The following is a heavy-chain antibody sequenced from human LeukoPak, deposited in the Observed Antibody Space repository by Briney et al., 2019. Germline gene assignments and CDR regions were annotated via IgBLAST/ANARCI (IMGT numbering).Heavy chain of an antibody. CDR3: ARASGMAVAGTEGYYQYYYMDV. Sequence: GGSLRLSCAASGFTFSSYGMSWVRQAPGKGLEWVSYISSSSNYIYYADSVKGRFTISRDNAKNSLYLQMNSLRAEDTALYYCARASGMAVAGTEGYYQYYYMDVWGKGTTVTVSS. V-gene: IGHV3-21*04. CDR1: GFTFSSYG. D-gene: IGHD6-19*01. CDR2: ISSSSNYI. J-gene: IGHJ6*03.